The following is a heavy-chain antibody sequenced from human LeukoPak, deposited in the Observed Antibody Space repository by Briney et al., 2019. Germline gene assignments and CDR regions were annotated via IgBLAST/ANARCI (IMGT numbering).Heavy chain of an antibody. J-gene: IGHJ4*02. V-gene: IGHV4-34*01. Sequence: PSETLSLTCAVYGGSFSGYYWSWIRQPPGKGLEGIGEINHSGSTNYNPSLKSRVTISVDTSKNQFSLKLSSVTAADTAVYYCARGGDGYNSHYFDYWGQGTLVTVSS. CDR1: GGSFSGYY. D-gene: IGHD5-24*01. CDR2: INHSGST. CDR3: ARGGDGYNSHYFDY.